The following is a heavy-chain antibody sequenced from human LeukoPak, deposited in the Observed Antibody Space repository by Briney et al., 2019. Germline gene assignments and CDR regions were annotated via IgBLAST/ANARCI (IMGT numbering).Heavy chain of an antibody. CDR2: IYYSGST. Sequence: SETLSLTCTVSGGSISSSSYYWGWIRQPPGKGLEWIGSIYYSGSTYYNPSLKSRVTISVDTSKNQFSLKLSSVTAADTAVYYCARGGDTAMVTHAPYYFDYWGQGTLVTVSS. CDR1: GGSISSSSYY. D-gene: IGHD5-18*01. V-gene: IGHV4-39*07. CDR3: ARGGDTAMVTHAPYYFDY. J-gene: IGHJ4*02.